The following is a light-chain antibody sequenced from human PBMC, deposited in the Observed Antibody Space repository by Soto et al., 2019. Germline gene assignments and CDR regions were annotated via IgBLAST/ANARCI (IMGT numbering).Light chain of an antibody. Sequence: EIVLTQSPATLSLSPGERATLSCRASQYIGGYLAWYQLRPGQGPRLLIFDAASRATGIPDRVSGSGSGKDFTLTISRLEPEDFAVYYCQQRASWPLTFCGGTKVEIK. CDR1: QYIGGY. V-gene: IGKV3-11*01. J-gene: IGKJ4*01. CDR3: QQRASWPLT. CDR2: DAA.